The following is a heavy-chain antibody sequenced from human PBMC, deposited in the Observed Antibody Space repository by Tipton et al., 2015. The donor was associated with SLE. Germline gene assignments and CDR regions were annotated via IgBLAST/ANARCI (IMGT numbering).Heavy chain of an antibody. CDR1: GFTFSSYG. CDR3: ARDAGNYYDSSGYSYFDY. Sequence: SLRLSCAASGFTFSSYGMHWVRQAPGKGLEWVAVIWYDGSNKYYADSVKGRFTISRDNAKNSLYLQMNSLRAEDTAVYYCARDAGNYYDSSGYSYFDYWGQGTLVTVSS. D-gene: IGHD3-22*01. J-gene: IGHJ4*02. V-gene: IGHV3-33*01. CDR2: IWYDGSNK.